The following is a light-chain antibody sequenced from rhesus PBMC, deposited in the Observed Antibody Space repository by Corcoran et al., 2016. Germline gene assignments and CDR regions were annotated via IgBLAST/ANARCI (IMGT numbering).Light chain of an antibody. CDR3: LQDYTTPFT. J-gene: IGKJ3*01. CDR1: QGIKKE. V-gene: IGKV1-94*01. Sequence: DIQMTQSPSSLSASVGDRVTVTCRASQGIKKELSWYQQKSGKAPTLLIYAASSLQTGVSSRFSGSGAWTDYTLTISSLQPEDVATYYCLQDYTTPFTFGPVTKLDIK. CDR2: AAS.